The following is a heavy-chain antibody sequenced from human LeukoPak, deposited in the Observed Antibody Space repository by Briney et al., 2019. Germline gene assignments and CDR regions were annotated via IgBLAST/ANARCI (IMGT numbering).Heavy chain of an antibody. J-gene: IGHJ4*02. CDR1: GGTVSSYS. V-gene: IGHV1-69*02. CDR2: IIPIYGIA. Sequence: SSVNVSCMASGGTVSSYSISWVRQAPGKGLAWMGRIIPIYGIAKYEQKFQGRGTITADKATRPAYMELSSLRSEATAVYYCRRHHVDIEMAQHVSFYFDCWGQGTLVTVSS. CDR3: RRHHVDIEMAQHVSFYFDC. D-gene: IGHD5-24*01.